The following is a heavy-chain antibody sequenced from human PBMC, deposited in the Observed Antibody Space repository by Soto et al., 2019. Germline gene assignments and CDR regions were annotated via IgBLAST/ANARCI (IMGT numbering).Heavy chain of an antibody. CDR1: GFTFSSYG. Sequence: QVQLVESGGGVVQPGRSLRLSCAASGFTFSSYGMHWVRQAPGKGLEWVAVISYDGSNKYYADSVKGRFTISRDNSKNTLYLQMNSLRAQDTAVYYCAKAPGRVTMAGYLGQGTLVTVSS. J-gene: IGHJ4*02. D-gene: IGHD3-10*01. V-gene: IGHV3-30*18. CDR3: AKAPGRVTMAGY. CDR2: ISYDGSNK.